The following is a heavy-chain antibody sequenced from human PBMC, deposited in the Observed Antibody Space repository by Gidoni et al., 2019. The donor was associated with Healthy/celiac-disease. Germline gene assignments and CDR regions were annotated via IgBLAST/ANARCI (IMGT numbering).Heavy chain of an antibody. J-gene: IGHJ4*02. D-gene: IGHD3-22*01. Sequence: QVQLQESGPGLVKPSETLSLTCTVSGGSVSSGSYYWSWIRQPPGKGLEWIGYIYYSGSTNYNPSLKSRVTISVDTSKNQFSLKLSSVTAADTAVYYCARVSLFYYDSSGYSKTFDYWGQGTLVTVSS. CDR3: ARVSLFYYDSSGYSKTFDY. CDR2: IYYSGST. CDR1: GGSVSSGSYY. V-gene: IGHV4-61*01.